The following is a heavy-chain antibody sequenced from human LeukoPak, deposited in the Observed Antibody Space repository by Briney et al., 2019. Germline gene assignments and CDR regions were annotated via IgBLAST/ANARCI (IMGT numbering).Heavy chain of an antibody. Sequence: GGSLRLSCAASGFTFSSYSMNWVRQAPGKGLEWVSSISSSSSYIYYADSVKGRFTISRDNAKNSLYLQMNSLRAEDTAVYYCARGPEGGCSGGSCYFDCWGQGTLVTVSS. V-gene: IGHV3-21*01. D-gene: IGHD2-15*01. CDR1: GFTFSSYS. J-gene: IGHJ4*02. CDR3: ARGPEGGCSGGSCYFDC. CDR2: ISSSSSYI.